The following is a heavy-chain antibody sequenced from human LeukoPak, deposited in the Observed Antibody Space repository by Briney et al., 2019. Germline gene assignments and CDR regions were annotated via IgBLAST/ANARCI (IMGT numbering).Heavy chain of an antibody. D-gene: IGHD3-3*01. CDR1: GYTFTSYD. V-gene: IGHV1-8*01. J-gene: IGHJ4*02. Sequence: ASVKVSCKASGYTFTSYDINWVRQATGQGLEWMGWMNPNRGNTGYAQKFQGRVTMTRNTSISTAYMELSSLRSEDTAVYYCARSSPGGYDFWSGYPLRYYFDYWGQGTLVTVSS. CDR3: ARSSPGGYDFWSGYPLRYYFDY. CDR2: MNPNRGNT.